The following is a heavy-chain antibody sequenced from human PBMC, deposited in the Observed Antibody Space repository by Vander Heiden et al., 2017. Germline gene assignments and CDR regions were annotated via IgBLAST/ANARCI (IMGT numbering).Heavy chain of an antibody. J-gene: IGHJ6*02. D-gene: IGHD3-3*01. V-gene: IGHV3-30*18. Sequence: QVQLVESGGGVVQPGRSLRLPCAASGFTFSSYGMHWVRQAPGKGLEWVAVISYDGSNKYYADSVKGRFTISRDNSKNTLYLQMNSLRAEDTAVYYCAKDGTIFGVVLTPRGRSMDVWGQGTTVTVSS. CDR3: AKDGTIFGVVLTPRGRSMDV. CDR1: GFTFSSYG. CDR2: ISYDGSNK.